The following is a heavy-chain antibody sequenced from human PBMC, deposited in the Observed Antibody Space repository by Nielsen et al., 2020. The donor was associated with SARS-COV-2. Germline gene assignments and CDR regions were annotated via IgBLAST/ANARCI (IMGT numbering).Heavy chain of an antibody. J-gene: IGHJ5*02. V-gene: IGHV3-23*01. CDR1: GFIFNNYA. CDR3: SRNEAAPGMETNWYDH. D-gene: IGHD6-13*01. Sequence: GESLKISCEASGFIFNNYAMNWVRQAPGKGLEWVSGISGTGGNTYYADAVKGRFTISRDNSKNTLYLQMDSLRADDTAVYYCSRNEAAPGMETNWYDHWGQGTPVTVSS. CDR2: ISGTGGNT.